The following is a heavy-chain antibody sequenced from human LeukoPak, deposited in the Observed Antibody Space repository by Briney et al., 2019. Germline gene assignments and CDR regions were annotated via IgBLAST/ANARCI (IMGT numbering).Heavy chain of an antibody. V-gene: IGHV3-23*01. J-gene: IGHJ4*02. CDR2: INNSGGST. Sequence: GGSLRLSCAASGFTLNNYAMSWVRQAPGKGLEWVSIINNSGGSTYYADSVKGRFTISRDLSKNTLYLQMNSLRAEDMALYYCARKYSGTNPFDYWGQGTLVTVSS. CDR1: GFTLNNYA. D-gene: IGHD1-26*01. CDR3: ARKYSGTNPFDY.